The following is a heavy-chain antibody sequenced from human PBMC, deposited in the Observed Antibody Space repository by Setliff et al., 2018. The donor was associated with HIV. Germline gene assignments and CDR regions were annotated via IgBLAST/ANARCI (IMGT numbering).Heavy chain of an antibody. Sequence: PSETLSLTCAVSGGSISSSNWWSWVRQPPGKGLEWIGEIYHNGNTNYSPSLKNRVTMSVDNSKNQFSLMVRSVTAADMAVYYCARHRKDDYYLTAYFDSLGQGTVVTVSS. CDR2: IYHNGNT. D-gene: IGHD1-26*01. J-gene: IGHJ4*02. V-gene: IGHV4-4*02. CDR3: ARHRKDDYYLTAYFDS. CDR1: GGSISSSNW.